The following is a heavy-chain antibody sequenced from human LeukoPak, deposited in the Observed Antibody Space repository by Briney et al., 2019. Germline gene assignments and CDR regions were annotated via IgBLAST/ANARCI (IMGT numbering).Heavy chain of an antibody. V-gene: IGHV4-59*08. D-gene: IGHD5-12*01. CDR3: ARQGGVATTFDY. J-gene: IGHJ4*02. CDR2: IYYSGST. Sequence: PSATLSLTCTVSGGSITGYYWSWIRQPPGKGLEWIGYIYYSGSTNYNPSLKSRVTISVDTSENQFSLKLNSVTAADTAVYYCARQGGVATTFDYWGQGPLVTVSS. CDR1: GGSITGYY.